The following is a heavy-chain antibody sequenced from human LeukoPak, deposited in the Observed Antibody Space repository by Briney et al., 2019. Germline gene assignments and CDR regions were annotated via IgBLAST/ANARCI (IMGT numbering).Heavy chain of an antibody. CDR2: ISSSGSTI. V-gene: IGHV3-11*01. J-gene: IGHJ3*02. Sequence: GGSLRLSCAASGFTFSDYYMSWIRQAPGKGLEWVSYISSSGSTIYYADSVKGRFTISRDNSKNTLYLQMNSLRAEDTAVYYCAKDQYRTGLDGFDIWGQGTMVTVSS. CDR1: GFTFSDYY. D-gene: IGHD3/OR15-3a*01. CDR3: AKDQYRTGLDGFDI.